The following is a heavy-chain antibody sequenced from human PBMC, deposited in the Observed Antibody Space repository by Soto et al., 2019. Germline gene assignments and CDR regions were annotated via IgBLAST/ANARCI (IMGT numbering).Heavy chain of an antibody. CDR1: EFTFNTYS. CDR3: VRDYRYAFDL. D-gene: IGHD3-16*02. CDR2: ISPGSDRM. V-gene: IGHV3-48*01. Sequence: QLVESGGGLVQPGGSQRLSCAASEFTFNTYSMNWVRQAPGKGLEWLSYISPGSDRMFYADSVKGRFAISRDNAKNSLYLQLHSLRAEDTALYYCVRDYRYAFDLWGQGTVVTVSS. J-gene: IGHJ3*01.